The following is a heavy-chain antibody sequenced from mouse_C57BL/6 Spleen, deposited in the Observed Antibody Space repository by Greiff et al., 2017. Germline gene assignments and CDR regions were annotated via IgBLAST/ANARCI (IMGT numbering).Heavy chain of an antibody. CDR2: INPNNGGT. V-gene: IGHV1-26*01. J-gene: IGHJ1*03. CDR3: ARYGYDGYWYCEV. D-gene: IGHD2-2*01. CDR1: GYTFTVYY. Sequence: VQLQQSGPELVKPGASVKISCKASGYTFTVYYMNWVKQSHGKSLEWIGDINPNNGGTSYNQKFKGKATLTVDKSSSTAYMELRSLTSEDSAVYYCARYGYDGYWYCEVWGTGTTVTVSS.